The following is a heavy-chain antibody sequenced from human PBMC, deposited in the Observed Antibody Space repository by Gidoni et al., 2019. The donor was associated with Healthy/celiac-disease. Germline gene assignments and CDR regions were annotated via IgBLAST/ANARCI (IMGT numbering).Heavy chain of an antibody. CDR1: GFPFSSYG. CDR2: IWHDGSNK. Sequence: QVQLVESGGGVVQPGRSLRLSCAASGFPFSSYGMHGVRQAPGKGLEWVAVIWHDGSNKYYADSVKGRFTISRDNSKNTLYLQMNSLRAEDTAVYYCARDRTGQGSWFDYWGQGTLVTVSS. J-gene: IGHJ4*02. D-gene: IGHD6-13*01. CDR3: ARDRTGQGSWFDY. V-gene: IGHV3-33*01.